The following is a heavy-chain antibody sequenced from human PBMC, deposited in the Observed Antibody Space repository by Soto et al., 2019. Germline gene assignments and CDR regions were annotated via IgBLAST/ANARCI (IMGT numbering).Heavy chain of an antibody. Sequence: QVQLQQWGAGLLKPSETLSLTCAVYGGSFSGYYWSWIRQPPGKGLEWIGEINHSGSTNYNPSLKSRVTISVDTSKNQFSLKLSSVTAADTAVYYCARGSNTNYDFWSGVLYYMDVWGKGTTVTVSS. CDR1: GGSFSGYY. CDR3: ARGSNTNYDFWSGVLYYMDV. CDR2: INHSGST. J-gene: IGHJ6*03. D-gene: IGHD3-3*01. V-gene: IGHV4-34*01.